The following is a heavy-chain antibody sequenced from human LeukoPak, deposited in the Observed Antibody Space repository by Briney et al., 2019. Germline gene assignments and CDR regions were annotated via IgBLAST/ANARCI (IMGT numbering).Heavy chain of an antibody. CDR3: ARSGFGVLYYYGMDV. CDR1: GFTFSSYE. V-gene: IGHV3-48*03. Sequence: PGGSLRLSCAASGFTFSSYEMNWVRQAPGKGLEWVSYISNSGTAIYYADSVKGRFTISRDNAKSSLYLQMNSLRAEDTAVYYCARSGFGVLYYYGMDVWGRGTTVTVSS. J-gene: IGHJ6*02. CDR2: ISNSGTAI. D-gene: IGHD3-10*01.